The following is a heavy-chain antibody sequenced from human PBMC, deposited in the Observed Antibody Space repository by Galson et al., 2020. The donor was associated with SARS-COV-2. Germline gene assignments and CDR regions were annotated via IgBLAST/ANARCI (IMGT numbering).Heavy chain of an antibody. CDR1: EFTFSSYG. CDR2: IGYDGSNK. Sequence: GGPLRLPCAASEFTFSSYGLHWVRQAPGKGLEWVAVIGYDGSNKYYPDSVKGRFTISRDNSKNTLYLQMNSLRAEDTAVYYCAKAREWELLLWGQGTLVTVSS. V-gene: IGHV3-33*06. D-gene: IGHD1-26*01. CDR3: AKAREWELLL. J-gene: IGHJ4*02.